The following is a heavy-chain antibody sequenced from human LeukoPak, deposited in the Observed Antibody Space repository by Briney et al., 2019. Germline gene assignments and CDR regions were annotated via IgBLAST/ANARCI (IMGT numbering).Heavy chain of an antibody. Sequence: SVTVSCTASGGTFSSYAISWVRQAPGHGLEWMGGIIPIFGTANYAQKFQGRVTITADESTSTAYMELSSLRSEDTAVYYCARATDMGFDYWGQGTLVTVSS. D-gene: IGHD3-16*01. V-gene: IGHV1-69*13. CDR2: IIPIFGTA. CDR1: GGTFSSYA. CDR3: ARATDMGFDY. J-gene: IGHJ4*02.